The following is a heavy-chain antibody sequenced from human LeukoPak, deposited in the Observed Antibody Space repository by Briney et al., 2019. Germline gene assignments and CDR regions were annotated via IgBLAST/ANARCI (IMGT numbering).Heavy chain of an antibody. CDR2: ISWNSGSI. V-gene: IGHV3-9*01. Sequence: PGGSLRLSCAASGFTFDDYAMHWVRHAPGKGLEWVSGISWNSGSIGYADSVKGRFTISRDNAKNSLYLQMNSLRAEDTALYYCAKDMSGLPRDAFDIWGQGTMVTVSS. D-gene: IGHD3-3*01. CDR1: GFTFDDYA. J-gene: IGHJ3*02. CDR3: AKDMSGLPRDAFDI.